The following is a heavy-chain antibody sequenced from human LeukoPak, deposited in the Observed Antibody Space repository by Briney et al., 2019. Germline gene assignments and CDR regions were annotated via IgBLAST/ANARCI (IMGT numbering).Heavy chain of an antibody. CDR1: GFTFSTYW. CDR2: INRDESEK. V-gene: IGHV3-7*03. J-gene: IGHJ4*02. D-gene: IGHD3-10*01. Sequence: GGTLRLSCAVSGFTFSTYWMSWVRQAPGKGLEWVANINRDESEKYYVDSVKGRFTVSRDNSKNTSSLQMNSLRAEETAVYYCAKGGGNYYGSGSPNWGQGTLVTVSS. CDR3: AKGGGNYYGSGSPN.